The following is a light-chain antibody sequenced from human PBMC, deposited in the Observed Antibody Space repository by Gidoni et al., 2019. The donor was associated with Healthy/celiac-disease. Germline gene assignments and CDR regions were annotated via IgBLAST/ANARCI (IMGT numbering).Light chain of an antibody. J-gene: IGKJ2*01. CDR3: QQRSNWPPYT. CDR1: QSVSSY. Sequence: EIVLTQSPATLSLSPGERATLSCRASQSVSSYLAWYQQKPGQAPRLLIYDASNRATGIPARFSGSGSGTDVTLTISSLEPEDFAVYYCQQRSNWPPYTFXQXTKLEIK. CDR2: DAS. V-gene: IGKV3-11*01.